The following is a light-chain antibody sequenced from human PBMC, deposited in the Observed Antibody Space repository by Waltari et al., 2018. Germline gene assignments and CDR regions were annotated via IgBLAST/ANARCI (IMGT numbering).Light chain of an antibody. CDR1: QGIDKE. CDR2: VAS. CDR3: QQDYSLPLA. J-gene: IGKJ4*01. Sequence: DIQVTQSPTSLSASVGDRVTVTCRASQGIDKELSWYQQRLGEAPSLLIYVASTLQTGVSSRFSGSGSGTDFTLTISSLQPEDVATYFCQQDYSLPLAFGGGTKVEI. V-gene: IGKV1-27*01.